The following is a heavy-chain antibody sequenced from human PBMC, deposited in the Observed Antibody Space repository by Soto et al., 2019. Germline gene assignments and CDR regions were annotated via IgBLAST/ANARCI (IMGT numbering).Heavy chain of an antibody. J-gene: IGHJ3*02. Sequence: QVQLQQWGAGLLKPSETLSLTCAVYGGSVSSGSYYWSWIRQPPGKGLEWIGEMSHSGGTHFNPSLKSRVPIPVDTSKNQFSLKMSSVTAADTALYYCARVERGTATTVVDAFDIWGPGTMVTVSS. V-gene: IGHV4-34*01. CDR1: GGSVSSGSYY. D-gene: IGHD1-1*01. CDR3: ARVERGTATTVVDAFDI. CDR2: MSHSGGT.